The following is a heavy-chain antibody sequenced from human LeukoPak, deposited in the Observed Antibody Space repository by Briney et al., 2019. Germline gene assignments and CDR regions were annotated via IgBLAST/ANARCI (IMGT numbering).Heavy chain of an antibody. D-gene: IGHD4-17*01. V-gene: IGHV4-34*01. J-gene: IGHJ5*02. CDR1: GGSFSGYY. CDR3: ARGIPTALSGPPFDP. Sequence: SETLSLTCAVYGGSFSGYYWSWIRQPPGKGLEWIGEINHSGSTNYNPSLKSRVTISVDTSKNQFSLKLSSVTAADTAVYNCARGIPTALSGPPFDPWGQGTLVTVSS. CDR2: INHSGST.